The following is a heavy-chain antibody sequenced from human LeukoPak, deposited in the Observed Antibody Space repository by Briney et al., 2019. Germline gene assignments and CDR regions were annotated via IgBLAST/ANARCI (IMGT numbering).Heavy chain of an antibody. J-gene: IGHJ2*01. V-gene: IGHV4-39*01. CDR1: GGFISSSSYY. CDR3: ARLSGSSGWSYWYFDL. CDR2: IYYSGST. Sequence: SETLSLPCTVSGGFISSSSYYWGWIRQPPGKGLEWIGSIYYSGSTYYNPSLKSRVTISVDTSKNQFSLKLSSVTAADTAVYYCARLSGSSGWSYWYFDLWGRGTLVTVSS. D-gene: IGHD6-19*01.